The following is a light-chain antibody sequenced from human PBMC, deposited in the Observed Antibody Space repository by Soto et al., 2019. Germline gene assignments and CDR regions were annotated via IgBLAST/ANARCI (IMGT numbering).Light chain of an antibody. CDR2: DNN. V-gene: IGLV1-51*01. CDR3: GTWDDSLTIVA. J-gene: IGLJ2*01. CDR1: SSNIEINS. Sequence: QSVLTQPPSVSAAPGQKVTISCSGNSSNIEINSVSWYQQFPGTAPKLLIYDNNKRSSGIPDRFSGSKSGTSATLGITGLQTGDEADYYCGTWDDSLTIVAVGGGTKVTVL.